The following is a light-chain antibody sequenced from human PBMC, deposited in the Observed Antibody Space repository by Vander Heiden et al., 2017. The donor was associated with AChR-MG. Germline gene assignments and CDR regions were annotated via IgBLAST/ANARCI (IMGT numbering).Light chain of an antibody. V-gene: IGKV2-28*01. CDR2: LGS. Sequence: EIVMSQSPLSLPVTPGEPASISCKSSQSLLHSNGYNYLDWYLQKPGQSPQLLISLGSNRASGVPDRFGGSGSGTDLTLNIRRVEAEDVGIYYCMQALQTPFTFGPGTKVEIK. J-gene: IGKJ3*01. CDR3: MQALQTPFT. CDR1: QSLLHSNGYNY.